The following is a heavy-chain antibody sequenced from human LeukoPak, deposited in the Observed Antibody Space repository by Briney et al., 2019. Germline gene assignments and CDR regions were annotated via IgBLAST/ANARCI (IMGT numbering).Heavy chain of an antibody. V-gene: IGHV3-23*01. J-gene: IGHJ3*02. CDR1: GFTFSSYA. CDR2: ISGSGGST. Sequence: GGSLRLSCAASGFTFSSYAMSWVRQAPGKGLEWGSAISGSGGSTYYADSLKGQFTISRDNSKNTLYLQMNSLRAEDTAVYYCAKSRGVVAATRAFDIWGQGTMVTVSS. CDR3: AKSRGVVAATRAFDI. D-gene: IGHD2-15*01.